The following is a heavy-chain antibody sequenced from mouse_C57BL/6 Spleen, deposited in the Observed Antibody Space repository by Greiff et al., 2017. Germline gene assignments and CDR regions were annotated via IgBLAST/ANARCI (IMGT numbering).Heavy chain of an antibody. V-gene: IGHV1-69*01. CDR1: GYTFTSYW. D-gene: IGHD1-1*01. Sequence: QVQLQQPGAELVMPGASVTLSCKASGYTFTSYWMHWVKQRHGQGLEWIGELDPSDSYTTYNQKFQGKSTLTVDKSSSSAYMQLSSLTSEDSAVYDVATHYYGSRPRYFDVWGTGTTVTVSS. CDR2: LDPSDSYT. J-gene: IGHJ1*03. CDR3: ATHYYGSRPRYFDV.